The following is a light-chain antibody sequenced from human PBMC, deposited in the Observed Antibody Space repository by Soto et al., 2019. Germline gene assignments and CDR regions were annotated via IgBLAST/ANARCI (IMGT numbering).Light chain of an antibody. Sequence: QSVLTQPPSLSGSPGQSVAISCTGTSSDVGSYNRVSWYQQPPGAAPKLMIYEVSNRPSGVHDRFSGSKSGNTASLTISXXXAXXXXXXXCXSYTGSSTYXFGXXTXVTGL. CDR3: XSYTGSSTYX. J-gene: IGLJ1*01. V-gene: IGLV2-18*02. CDR1: SSDVGSYNR. CDR2: EVS.